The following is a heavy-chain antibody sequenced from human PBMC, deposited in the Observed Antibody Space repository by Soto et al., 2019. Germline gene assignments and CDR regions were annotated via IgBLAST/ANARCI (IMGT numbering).Heavy chain of an antibody. J-gene: IGHJ4*02. CDR1: VASITGSSY. D-gene: IGHD2-8*02. V-gene: IGHV4-4*07. Sequence: PSETLSLTCTVSVASITGSSYCSWIRQPAGKGLEWIGRFSLSGTTNYNPSLRSRVTMSADVSKNQFSLRLTSVTAADTALYYCARGMTPPGAPAWYYFDSWGQGTLVTVSS. CDR3: ARGMTPPGAPAWYYFDS. CDR2: FSLSGTT.